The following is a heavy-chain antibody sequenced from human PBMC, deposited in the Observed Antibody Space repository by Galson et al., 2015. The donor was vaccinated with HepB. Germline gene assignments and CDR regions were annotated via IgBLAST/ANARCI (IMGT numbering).Heavy chain of an antibody. CDR1: GYTFTSYG. D-gene: IGHD7-27*01. CDR3: ARIPAAPALGYMDV. CDR2: ISAYNGNT. V-gene: IGHV1-18*01. J-gene: IGHJ6*03. Sequence: SVKVSCKASGYTFTSYGISWVRQAPGQGLEWMGWISAYNGNTNYAQKLQGRVTMTTDTSTSTAYMELRSLRSDDTAVYYCARIPAAPALGYMDVWGKGTTVTVSS.